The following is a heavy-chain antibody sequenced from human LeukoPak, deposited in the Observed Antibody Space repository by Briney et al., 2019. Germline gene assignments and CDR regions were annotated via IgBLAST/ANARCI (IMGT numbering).Heavy chain of an antibody. V-gene: IGHV1-69*05. Sequence: SVKVSCKASGGTFSTYAISWVRQAPGQGLEWMGGIVPMFNTTNYAQKLQGRVTMTTDTSTSTAYMELRSLRSDDTAVYYCARAPGVWVVVAAKGDAFDIWGQGTMVTVSS. D-gene: IGHD2-15*01. J-gene: IGHJ3*02. CDR2: IVPMFNTT. CDR1: GGTFSTYA. CDR3: ARAPGVWVVVAAKGDAFDI.